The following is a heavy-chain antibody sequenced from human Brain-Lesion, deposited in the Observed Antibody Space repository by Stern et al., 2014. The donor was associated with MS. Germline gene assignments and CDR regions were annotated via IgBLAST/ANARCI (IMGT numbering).Heavy chain of an antibody. CDR2: IFASGSP. J-gene: IGHJ4*02. CDR3: VRETGGYTYGYTDFFDF. V-gene: IGHV4-61*02. CDR1: GGSISSGSYY. Sequence: QVQLVESGPGLVKPSQTLSLTCSVSGGSISSGSYYWNWIRQPAGKGLEWIGRIFASGSPNYSSFLKRRVFLSGDTHKNQFPLNMSSVAAADAAMYYCVRETGGYTYGYTDFFDFWGQGTLVTVSS. D-gene: IGHD5-18*01.